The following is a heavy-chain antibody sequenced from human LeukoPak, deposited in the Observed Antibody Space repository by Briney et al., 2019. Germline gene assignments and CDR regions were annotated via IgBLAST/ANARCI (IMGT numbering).Heavy chain of an antibody. J-gene: IGHJ3*02. Sequence: GGSLRLSCAASGFTFSSYWMYWVRKPPGKGLVWVSRINSDGSSTRYADSVKGRFTISRDNAENTLYLQMNSLRAEDTAVYYCARGPLVGSTGNAFDIWGQGTMVTVSS. CDR2: INSDGSST. V-gene: IGHV3-74*01. CDR3: ARGPLVGSTGNAFDI. D-gene: IGHD1-26*01. CDR1: GFTFSSYW.